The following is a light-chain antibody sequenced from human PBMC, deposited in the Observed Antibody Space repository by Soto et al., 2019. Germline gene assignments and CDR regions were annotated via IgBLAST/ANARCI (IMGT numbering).Light chain of an antibody. CDR1: QSIRSN. Sequence: EIVMTQSPATLSVSTGERATLSCRASQSIRSNLAWYQQKPGQTPRLLIYGASTRATGIPARFSGSGSGTEFTLTISSLQSEDFAVYYCQQYNNWPPLTFGGGNKVEIK. J-gene: IGKJ4*01. CDR2: GAS. V-gene: IGKV3-15*01. CDR3: QQYNNWPPLT.